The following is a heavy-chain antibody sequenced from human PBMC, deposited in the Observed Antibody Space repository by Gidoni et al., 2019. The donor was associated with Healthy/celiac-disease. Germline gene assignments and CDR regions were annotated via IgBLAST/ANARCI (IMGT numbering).Heavy chain of an antibody. J-gene: IGHJ4*02. CDR2: ISGSGGST. CDR1: GFPFSSYA. Sequence: EVQLLESGGGLVQTGGSLRLSCAASGFPFSSYAMSWVRQAPGKGLEWVSAISGSGGSTYYADSVKGRFTISRDNSKNTLYLQMNSLRAEDTAVYYCAKCSGGSCFRFDYWGQGTLVTVSS. D-gene: IGHD2-15*01. CDR3: AKCSGGSCFRFDY. V-gene: IGHV3-23*01.